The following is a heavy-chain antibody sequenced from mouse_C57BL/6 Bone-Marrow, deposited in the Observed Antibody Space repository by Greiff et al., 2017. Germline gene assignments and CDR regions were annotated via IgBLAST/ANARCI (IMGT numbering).Heavy chain of an antibody. CDR2: ILPGRGST. J-gene: IGHJ4*01. CDR3: ARFYGYYAMDY. CDR1: GYTFTGYW. D-gene: IGHD1-1*01. V-gene: IGHV1-9*01. Sequence: QVQLQQSGAELMKPGASVKLSCKATGYTFTGYWIEWVKQRPGHGLEWIGEILPGRGSTNYNEKFKGKATFTADTSSNTAYMQLSSLTTEDSAIYYCARFYGYYAMDYWGQGTSVTVSS.